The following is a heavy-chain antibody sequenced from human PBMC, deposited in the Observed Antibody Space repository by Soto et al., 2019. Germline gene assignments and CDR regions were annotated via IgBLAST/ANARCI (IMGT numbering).Heavy chain of an antibody. CDR3: AADHVDSFYITFGAC. Sequence: QMQLVQSGPEVKKPGTSVKVSCKASGFTCTSSAMQWVRQARGQRLEWIGWIVVGSGNTNYAQKFQERVTITRDMSTTTAYMELTSLRSEDTAVYYCAADHVDSFYITFGACWGQGTLVTVSS. CDR1: GFTCTSSA. D-gene: IGHD3-16*01. V-gene: IGHV1-58*02. CDR2: IVVGSGNT. J-gene: IGHJ4*02.